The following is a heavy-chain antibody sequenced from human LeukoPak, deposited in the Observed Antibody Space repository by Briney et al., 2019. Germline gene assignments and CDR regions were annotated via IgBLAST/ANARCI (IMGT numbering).Heavy chain of an antibody. CDR1: GYTFSDYY. CDR2: INPDSGGT. Sequence: ASVKVSCKASGYTFSDYYMHWVRQAPGQGLEWMGWINPDSGGTSYAQRFQGRVTMTRDTSISTAYMELSRLRSDDTAFYYCARAGVWDYNDSSGYHNGAFDIWGQGTMVTVSS. CDR3: ARAGVWDYNDSSGYHNGAFDI. V-gene: IGHV1-2*02. J-gene: IGHJ3*02. D-gene: IGHD3-22*01.